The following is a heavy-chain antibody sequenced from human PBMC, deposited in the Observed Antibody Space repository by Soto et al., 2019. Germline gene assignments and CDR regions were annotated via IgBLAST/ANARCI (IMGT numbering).Heavy chain of an antibody. CDR2: ISYDGSNK. Sequence: QVQVVESGGGVVQPGRSLRLSCAASGFTFSSYGMHWVRQAPGKGLELVAVISYDGSNKYYADSVKGRFTISRDNSKNTLYLQMNSLRAEDTAVYYCAKGPQHYDYWYFDLWGRGTLVTVSS. J-gene: IGHJ2*01. V-gene: IGHV3-30*18. D-gene: IGHD3-3*01. CDR1: GFTFSSYG. CDR3: AKGPQHYDYWYFDL.